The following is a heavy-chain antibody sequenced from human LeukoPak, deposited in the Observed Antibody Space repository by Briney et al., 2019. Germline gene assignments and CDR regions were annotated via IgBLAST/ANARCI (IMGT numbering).Heavy chain of an antibody. CDR1: GGSFSGYY. J-gene: IGHJ4*02. D-gene: IGHD3-22*01. Sequence: SETLSLTCAVYGGSFSGYYWSWIRQPPGKGLEWIGEINHSGSTNYNPSLKSRVTISVDTSKNQFSLKLSSVTAADTAVYYSARGRYYYDSSGYYLFDYWGQGTLVTVSS. CDR2: INHSGST. V-gene: IGHV4-34*01. CDR3: ARGRYYYDSSGYYLFDY.